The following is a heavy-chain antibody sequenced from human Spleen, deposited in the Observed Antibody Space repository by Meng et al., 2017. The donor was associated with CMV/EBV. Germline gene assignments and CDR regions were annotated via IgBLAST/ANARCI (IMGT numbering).Heavy chain of an antibody. V-gene: IGHV3-20*03. CDR2: INWNGDRS. J-gene: IGHJ4*02. CDR3: ARGGTFDWNYEDS. CDR1: VFILDYGG. D-gene: IGHD1-7*01. Sequence: ASVFILDYGGMRLVRQPQRKVPEWVSGINWNGDRSGSADSVKGRFTISKDSVKKSLFLQMNTLRVEDTALYCCARGGTFDWNYEDSWGQGTLVTVSS.